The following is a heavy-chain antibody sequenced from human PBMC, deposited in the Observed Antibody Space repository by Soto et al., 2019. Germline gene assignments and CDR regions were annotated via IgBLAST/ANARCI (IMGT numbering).Heavy chain of an antibody. V-gene: IGHV3-33*01. J-gene: IGHJ4*02. CDR1: GFTFSSYG. Sequence: ESGGGVVQPGRSLRLSCAASGFTFSSYGMHWVRQAPGKGLEWVAVIWYDGSNKYYADSVKGRFTISRDNSKNTLYLQMNSLRAEDTAVYYCARDRGAMGRFFDYWGQGTLVTVSS. CDR2: IWYDGSNK. D-gene: IGHD5-18*01. CDR3: ARDRGAMGRFFDY.